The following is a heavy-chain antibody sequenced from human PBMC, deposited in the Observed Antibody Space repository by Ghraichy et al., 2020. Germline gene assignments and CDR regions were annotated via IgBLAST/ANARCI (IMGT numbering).Heavy chain of an antibody. J-gene: IGHJ6*02. CDR3: ARPRGKLFDYGMDV. Sequence: GSLRLSCTVYGGSFSGYYWSWIRQPPGKGLEWIGEINHSGSTNYNPSLKSRVTISVDTSKNQFSLNLSSVTAADTAVYYCARPRGKLFDYGMDVWGQGTTVTVSS. D-gene: IGHD4-23*01. CDR1: GGSFSGYY. CDR2: INHSGST. V-gene: IGHV4-34*01.